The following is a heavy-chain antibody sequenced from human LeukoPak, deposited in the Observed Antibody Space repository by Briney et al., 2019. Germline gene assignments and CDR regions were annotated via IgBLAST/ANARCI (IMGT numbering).Heavy chain of an antibody. J-gene: IGHJ4*02. V-gene: IGHV3-23*01. CDR1: GFTFSSYG. CDR3: ATYSGYDPLYDY. CDR2: ISGSGGST. D-gene: IGHD5-12*01. Sequence: GGSLRLSCAASGFTFSSYGMTWVRQAPGKGLEWVSGISGSGGSTYYADSVKGRFTISRDNSKNTLYLQMNSLRVEDTAMYYCATYSGYDPLYDYWGQGTLVTVSS.